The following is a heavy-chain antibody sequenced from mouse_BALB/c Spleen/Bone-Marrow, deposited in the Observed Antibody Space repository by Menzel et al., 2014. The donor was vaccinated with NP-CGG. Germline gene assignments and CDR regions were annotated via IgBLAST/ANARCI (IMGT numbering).Heavy chain of an antibody. V-gene: IGHV7-3*02. CDR2: IRNKANGYTT. Sequence: EVQLVESGGGLVQPGGSLRLSCATSGFTFTDYYMNWVRQPPGKALEWLGFIRNKANGYTTEYSASVKGRFTISRDNPQNILYHQMNTLRAEDSATYYCARDKGRVFFDYWGQGTTLTVSS. J-gene: IGHJ2*01. CDR1: GFTFTDYY. CDR3: ARDKGRVFFDY.